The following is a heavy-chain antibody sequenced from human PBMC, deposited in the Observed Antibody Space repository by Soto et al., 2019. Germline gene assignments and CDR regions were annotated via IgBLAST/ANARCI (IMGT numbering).Heavy chain of an antibody. CDR1: GGTFSSYA. CDR3: ARGEVDTAMVLSPPFDY. J-gene: IGHJ4*02. V-gene: IGHV1-69*12. CDR2: IIPIFGTA. D-gene: IGHD5-18*01. Sequence: QVQLVQSGAEVKKPGSSVKVSCKASGGTFSSYAISWVRQAPGQGLEWMGGIIPIFGTANYAQKFQGRVTINADESTSTAYMELSSLRSEDTAVYYCARGEVDTAMVLSPPFDYWGQGTLVTVSS.